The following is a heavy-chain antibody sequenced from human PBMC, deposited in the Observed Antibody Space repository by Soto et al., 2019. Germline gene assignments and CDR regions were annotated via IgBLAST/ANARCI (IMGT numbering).Heavy chain of an antibody. Sequence: GGSLRLSCAASGFTFSSYAMSWVRQAPGKGLEWVSAISGSGGSKYYADSVKGRFTISRDNSKNTLYLQMNSLRAEDTAVYYCASPELIYYDSSGYYPFDYWGQGTLVTVSS. J-gene: IGHJ4*02. CDR3: ASPELIYYDSSGYYPFDY. V-gene: IGHV3-23*01. CDR1: GFTFSSYA. CDR2: ISGSGGSK. D-gene: IGHD3-22*01.